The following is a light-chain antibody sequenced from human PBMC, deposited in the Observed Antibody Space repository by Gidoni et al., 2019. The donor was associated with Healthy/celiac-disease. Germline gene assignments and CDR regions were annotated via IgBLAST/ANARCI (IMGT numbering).Light chain of an antibody. CDR2: AAS. Sequence: DIQLTQSPSFLSASVGDRVTITCRASQGISSYLAWYQQKPGKAPKLLIYAASTLQSGVPSRFRGSGSGTEFTLTISSLQPEDVATYYCQQLNSYPRESTCGQGTKVEIK. J-gene: IGKJ1*01. CDR1: QGISSY. CDR3: QQLNSYPREST. V-gene: IGKV1-9*01.